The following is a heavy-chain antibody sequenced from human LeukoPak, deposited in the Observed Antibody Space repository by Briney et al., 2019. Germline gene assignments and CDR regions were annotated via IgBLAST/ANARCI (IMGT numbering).Heavy chain of an antibody. Sequence: PGGSLRHSCAASGSPYLMYLMHEVRQAPGKGLVWVSHISSDGRSTSYADSVKGRFTISRDNAKNTLYLQMHRLRAEDTSVYYCAKDKVRNYVFDYWGQGTLVTVSS. D-gene: IGHD1-7*01. CDR1: GSPYLMYL. J-gene: IGHJ4*02. V-gene: IGHV3-74*01. CDR2: ISSDGRST. CDR3: AKDKVRNYVFDY.